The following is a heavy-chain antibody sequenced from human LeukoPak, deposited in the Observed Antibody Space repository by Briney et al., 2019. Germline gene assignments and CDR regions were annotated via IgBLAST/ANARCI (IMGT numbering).Heavy chain of an antibody. CDR1: GYTFTSYG. CDR3: ARVSGTKKSMIVVVYYYYYMDV. Sequence: ASVKVSSTASGYTFTSYGISWVRQAPGQGLEWMGWISAYNGNTNYAQKLQGRVTMTTDTSTSTAYMELRSLRSDDTAVYYCARVSGTKKSMIVVVYYYYYMDVWGKGTTVTVSS. CDR2: ISAYNGNT. J-gene: IGHJ6*03. D-gene: IGHD3-22*01. V-gene: IGHV1-18*01.